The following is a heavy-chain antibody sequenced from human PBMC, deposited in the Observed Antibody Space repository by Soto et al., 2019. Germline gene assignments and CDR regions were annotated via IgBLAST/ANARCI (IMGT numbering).Heavy chain of an antibody. D-gene: IGHD2-8*01. Sequence: SETLSLTCTVSGGSISSYYGSWIRQPPGKGLEWIGYIYYSGSTNYNPSLKRRVTISVDTSKNQCALKLSSVTAADTAVYYCGRGVRTYAGPNWFDPWGQGTLVTVSS. J-gene: IGHJ5*02. CDR3: GRGVRTYAGPNWFDP. CDR2: IYYSGST. CDR1: GGSISSYY. V-gene: IGHV4-59*01.